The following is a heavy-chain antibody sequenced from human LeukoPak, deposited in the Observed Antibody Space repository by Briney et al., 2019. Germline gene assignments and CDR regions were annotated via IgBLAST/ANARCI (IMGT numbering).Heavy chain of an antibody. D-gene: IGHD5-24*01. CDR3: AKAQPRWLQLDVGEIDY. Sequence: GGSLRLSCAASGFTFSSYWMSWVRQAPGKGLEWVSAISGSGGSTYYADSVKGRFTISRDNSKNTLYLQMNSLRAEDTAVYYCAKAQPRWLQLDVGEIDYWGQGTLVTVSS. CDR1: GFTFSSYW. J-gene: IGHJ4*02. V-gene: IGHV3-23*01. CDR2: ISGSGGST.